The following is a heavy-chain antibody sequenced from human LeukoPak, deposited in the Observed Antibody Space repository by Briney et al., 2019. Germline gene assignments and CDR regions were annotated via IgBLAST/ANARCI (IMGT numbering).Heavy chain of an antibody. J-gene: IGHJ4*02. CDR1: GFTFSSYA. V-gene: IGHV3-64*01. CDR2: ISSNGGST. D-gene: IGHD4-17*01. Sequence: GGSPRLSCAASGFTFSSYAMHWVRQAPGKGLEYVSAISSNGGSTYYANSVKGRFTISRDNSKNTLYLQMGSLRAEDMAVYYCARAGRDYGDYVIVYWGQGTLVTVSS. CDR3: ARAGRDYGDYVIVY.